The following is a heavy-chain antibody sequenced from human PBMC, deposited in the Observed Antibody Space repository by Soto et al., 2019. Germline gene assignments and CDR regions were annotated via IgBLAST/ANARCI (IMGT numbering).Heavy chain of an antibody. V-gene: IGHV3-9*01. CDR1: GFTFDDYA. J-gene: IGHJ6*03. D-gene: IGHD3-16*01. CDR3: AKDMGESDHYFMDF. Sequence: GGSLRLSCAASGFTFDDYAMHWVRQAPGKGLEWVSGISWNSGSIGYADSVKGRFTISRDNAKNSLYLQMNSLRAEDTALYYCAKDMGESDHYFMDFWGKGSTVIVSS. CDR2: ISWNSGSI.